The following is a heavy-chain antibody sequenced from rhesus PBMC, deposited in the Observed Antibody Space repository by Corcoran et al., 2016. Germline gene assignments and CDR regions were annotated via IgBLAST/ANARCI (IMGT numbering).Heavy chain of an antibody. CDR3: AREASTYWH. CDR1: GYSISSGYY. V-gene: IGHV4-99*02. Sequence: QVQLQESGPGLVKASETLSLTCAVSGYSISSGYYWGWIRQPPGKGLEYIGYISGKCGNPYCTPSLGSRVTISKDASKNQFSLKLTSVTAADTAVYYCAREASTYWHWGQGVLVTVSS. J-gene: IGHJ4*01. D-gene: IGHD2-39*01. CDR2: ISGKCGNP.